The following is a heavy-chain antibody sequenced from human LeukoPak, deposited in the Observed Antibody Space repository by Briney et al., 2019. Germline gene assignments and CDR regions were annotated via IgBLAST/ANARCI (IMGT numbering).Heavy chain of an antibody. CDR1: GFAISSSW. CDR3: AREPGLGYAFDI. D-gene: IGHD1-1*01. J-gene: IGHJ3*02. Sequence: WGSLRLSCVVSGFAISSSWMTWVRQVPGEGLEWVANINQDGSEKHYVDSVRGRFTISRDNARDSLYLQMNSLGDTAVYYCAREPGLGYAFDIWGQGTKVTVSS. V-gene: IGHV3-7*01. CDR2: INQDGSEK.